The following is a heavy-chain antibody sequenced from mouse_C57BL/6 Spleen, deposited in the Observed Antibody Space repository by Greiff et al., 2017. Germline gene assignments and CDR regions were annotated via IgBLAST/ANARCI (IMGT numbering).Heavy chain of an antibody. CDR1: GYTFTSYW. Sequence: VKLQQSGAELVRPGSSVKLSCKASGYTFTSYWMHWVKQRPIQGLEWIGNIDPSDSETHYNQKFKDKATLTVDKSSSTAYMQLSSLTSEDSAVYYCARSDSNYRFAYWGQGTLVTVSA. V-gene: IGHV1-52*01. CDR3: ARSDSNYRFAY. J-gene: IGHJ3*01. D-gene: IGHD2-5*01. CDR2: IDPSDSET.